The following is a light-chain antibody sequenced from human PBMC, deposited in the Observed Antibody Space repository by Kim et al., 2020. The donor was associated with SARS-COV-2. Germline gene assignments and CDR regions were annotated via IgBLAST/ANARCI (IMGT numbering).Light chain of an antibody. Sequence: EIVMTQSPATLSVSSGERATLSCRASQSVSSNLAWYQQKPGQAPRLLIYGASTRATGIPARFSGSGSGTEFTLTISSLQSEDFAVYYCQQYNNGPRTFGQGTKVDIK. CDR2: GAS. V-gene: IGKV3-15*01. CDR3: QQYNNGPRT. CDR1: QSVSSN. J-gene: IGKJ1*01.